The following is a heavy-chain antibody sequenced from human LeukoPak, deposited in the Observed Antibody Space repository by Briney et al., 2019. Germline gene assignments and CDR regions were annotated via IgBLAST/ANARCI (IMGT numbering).Heavy chain of an antibody. CDR2: INPNSGGT. CDR3: VRARGQQLGVIDY. CDR1: GYTFTGYY. J-gene: IGHJ4*02. Sequence: ASVKVSCRASGYTFTGYYMHWVRQAPGQGLEWMGWINPNSGGTNYAQKFQGRVTMTRDTSISTAYMELSRLRSDDTAVYYCVRARGQQLGVIDYWGQGTLVTVSS. D-gene: IGHD3-10*01. V-gene: IGHV1-2*02.